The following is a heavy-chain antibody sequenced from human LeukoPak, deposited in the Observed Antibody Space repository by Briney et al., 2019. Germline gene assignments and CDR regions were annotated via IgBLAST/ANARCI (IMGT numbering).Heavy chain of an antibody. CDR3: ARGRSNYDFWSGFIHYYYYYYMDV. CDR1: GFTVSSNY. V-gene: IGHV3-66*02. D-gene: IGHD3-3*01. CDR2: IYSGGST. Sequence: GGSLRLSCAASGFTVSSNYMSWVRQAPGKGLEWVSGIYSGGSTYYADSVKGRFTISRDNSKNTLYLQMNSLRAEDTAVYYCARGRSNYDFWSGFIHYYYYYYMDVWGKGTTVTVSS. J-gene: IGHJ6*03.